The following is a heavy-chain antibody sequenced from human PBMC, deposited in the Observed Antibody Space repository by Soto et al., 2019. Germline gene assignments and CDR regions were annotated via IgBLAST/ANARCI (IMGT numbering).Heavy chain of an antibody. CDR1: GFIFNNYA. CDR2: VTASGGGT. Sequence: GGSLRLSCAASGFIFNNYAMTWVRQAPGKGLEWVSTVTASGGGTFYANSVKGRFTISRDNSRNTLHLQMSSLRVEDTALYYCAKALVPALTAKFGYWGQGTLVTV. V-gene: IGHV3-23*01. J-gene: IGHJ4*02. CDR3: AKALVPALTAKFGY. D-gene: IGHD5-18*01.